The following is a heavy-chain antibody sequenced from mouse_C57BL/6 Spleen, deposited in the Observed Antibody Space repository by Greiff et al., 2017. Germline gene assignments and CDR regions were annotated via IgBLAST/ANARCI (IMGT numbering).Heavy chain of an antibody. CDR3: ARSGVYDYDGRYAMDY. J-gene: IGHJ4*01. CDR1: GYAFSSSW. V-gene: IGHV1-82*01. D-gene: IGHD2-4*01. CDR2: IYPGDGDT. Sequence: VQLQQSGPELVKPGASVKISCKASGYAFSSSWMNWVKQRPGKGLEWIGRIYPGDGDTNYNGKFKGKATLTADKSSSTAYMQLSSLTSEDSAVYFCARSGVYDYDGRYAMDYWGQGASVTVSS.